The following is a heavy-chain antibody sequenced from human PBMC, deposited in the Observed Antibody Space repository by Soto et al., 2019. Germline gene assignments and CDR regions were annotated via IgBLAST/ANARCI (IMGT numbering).Heavy chain of an antibody. CDR3: AKEENMYSSSWYYPY. CDR2: ISHDGSTK. V-gene: IGHV3-30*18. Sequence: GGSLRLSCAASGFSFSSYGMQWVRQAPGKGPEWVGVISHDGSTKYYADSVKGRITISRDNPKNTLYLQMKSLRADDTAVYYCAKEENMYSSSWYYPYWGQGT. J-gene: IGHJ4*02. CDR1: GFSFSSYG. D-gene: IGHD6-13*01.